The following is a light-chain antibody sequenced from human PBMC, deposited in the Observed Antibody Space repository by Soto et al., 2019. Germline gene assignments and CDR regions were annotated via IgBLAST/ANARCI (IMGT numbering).Light chain of an antibody. J-gene: IGKJ1*01. Sequence: EIVMTQSTATLSVSPGERATLSCRASQSVSNNLAWYQQKPGQAPRLLIYGASTTATGIQARFSGSGSGTEFTLTIGSLQSEDFALYYCQQYNNWPHTFGQGTKVEIK. CDR1: QSVSNN. CDR3: QQYNNWPHT. V-gene: IGKV3-15*01. CDR2: GAS.